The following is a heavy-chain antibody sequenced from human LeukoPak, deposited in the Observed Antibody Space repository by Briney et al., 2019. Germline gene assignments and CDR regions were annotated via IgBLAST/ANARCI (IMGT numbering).Heavy chain of an antibody. Sequence: SETLSLTCAVYGGSFSRYYWSWIRQSPGKGLEWIAEIDHRGDTNYNPSLKSRVTISVDTSKNQFSLKVRSLSAADTAVYYCARGPTISETGYFDFWGQGTLVTVSS. CDR3: ARGPTISETGYFDF. D-gene: IGHD1-1*01. CDR2: IDHRGDT. J-gene: IGHJ4*03. CDR1: GGSFSRYY. V-gene: IGHV4-34*01.